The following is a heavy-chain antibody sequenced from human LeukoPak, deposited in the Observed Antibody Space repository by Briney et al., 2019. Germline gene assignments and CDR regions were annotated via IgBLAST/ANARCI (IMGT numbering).Heavy chain of an antibody. CDR2: IYTSGST. J-gene: IGHJ4*02. Sequence: SETLSLTCAVSGGSISSSQWWSWVRQPPGKGLEWIGRIYTSGSTNYNPSLKSRVTMSVDTSKNQFSLKLSSVTAADTAVYYCARDRVDSWGIVVAGFDYWGQGTLVTVSS. CDR3: ARDRVDSWGIVVAGFDY. CDR1: GGSISSSQW. V-gene: IGHV4-4*02. D-gene: IGHD2-2*01.